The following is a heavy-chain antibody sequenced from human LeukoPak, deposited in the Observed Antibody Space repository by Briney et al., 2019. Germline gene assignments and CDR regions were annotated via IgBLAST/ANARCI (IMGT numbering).Heavy chain of an antibody. CDR1: GGSISSYY. J-gene: IGHJ4*02. D-gene: IGHD3-10*01. Sequence: SETLSLTCTVSGGSISSYYWSWIRQPPGKGLEGIGYIYYSGSTKYNPSLKSRVTISVDTSKNQFSLKLSSVTAADTAVYYCARDIYGSGSLFDYWGQGTLVTVSS. CDR2: IYYSGST. V-gene: IGHV4-59*01. CDR3: ARDIYGSGSLFDY.